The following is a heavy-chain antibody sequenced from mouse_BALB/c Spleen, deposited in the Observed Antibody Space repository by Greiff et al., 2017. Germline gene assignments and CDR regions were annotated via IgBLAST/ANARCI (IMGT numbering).Heavy chain of an antibody. CDR3: ARRHYYGSSLFAY. D-gene: IGHD1-1*01. Sequence: EVMLVESGGGLVKPGGSLKLSCAASGFTFSSYAMSWVRQSPEKRLEWVAEISSGGSYTYYPDTVTGRFTISRDNAKNTLYLEMSSLRSEDTAMYYCARRHYYGSSLFAYWGQGTLVTVSA. V-gene: IGHV5-9-4*01. J-gene: IGHJ3*01. CDR2: ISSGGSYT. CDR1: GFTFSSYA.